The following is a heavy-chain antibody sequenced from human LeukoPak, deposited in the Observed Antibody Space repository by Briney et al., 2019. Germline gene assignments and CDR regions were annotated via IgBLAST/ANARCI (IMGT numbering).Heavy chain of an antibody. D-gene: IGHD3-3*01. J-gene: IGHJ5*02. CDR2: IKQDGSEK. Sequence: TGGSLRLSCAASGFIFSSYWMSWVRQAPGKGLEWVANIKQDGSEKYYVDSVKGRFTISRDNAKNSLYLQMNSLRAEDTAVYYCARESTAIFQDNNWFDPWGQGTLVTVSS. CDR1: GFIFSSYW. V-gene: IGHV3-7*01. CDR3: ARESTAIFQDNNWFDP.